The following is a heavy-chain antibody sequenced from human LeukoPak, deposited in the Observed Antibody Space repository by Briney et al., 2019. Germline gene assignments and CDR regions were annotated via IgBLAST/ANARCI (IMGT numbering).Heavy chain of an antibody. CDR2: INPNSGGT. CDR3: ARDREGNYLYDY. V-gene: IGHV1-2*06. D-gene: IGHD4-11*01. J-gene: IGHJ4*02. Sequence: ASVKVSCKASGYTFTGYYMHWVRQAPGQGLEWMGRINPNSGGTNYAQKFQGRVTMTRDTSISTAYMELSRLRSDDTAVYYCARDREGNYLYDYWGQGTLVTVSS. CDR1: GYTFTGYY.